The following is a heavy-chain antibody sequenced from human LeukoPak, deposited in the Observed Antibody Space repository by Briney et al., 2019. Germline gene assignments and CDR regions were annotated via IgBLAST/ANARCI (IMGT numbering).Heavy chain of an antibody. D-gene: IGHD4-11*01. CDR3: ARSRGTALTTRFDY. CDR2: INPSGST. CDR1: GGSISNYY. V-gene: IGHV4-4*07. J-gene: IGHJ4*02. Sequence: PSETLSLTCTVSGGSISNYYWSWIRQPAGKGLEWIGRINPSGSTNYNPSLESRVFMSVDTSKSQFSLRLNSVTAADTAVYFCARSRGTALTTRFDYWGEGTLVTVSS.